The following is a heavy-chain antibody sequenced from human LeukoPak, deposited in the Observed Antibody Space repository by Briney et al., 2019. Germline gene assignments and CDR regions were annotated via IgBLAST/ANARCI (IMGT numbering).Heavy chain of an antibody. CDR2: ISGSGGST. V-gene: IGHV3-23*01. J-gene: IGHJ6*02. CDR3: ANGPRIAAAGEVWSSGWYDYYYGMDV. D-gene: IGHD6-13*01. Sequence: GGSLRLSCAASGFTFGSYAMSWVRQAPGKGLEWVSAISGSGGSTYYADSVKGRFTISRDNSKNTLYLQMNSLRAEDTAVYYCANGPRIAAAGEVWSSGWYDYYYGMDVWGQGTTVTVSS. CDR1: GFTFGSYA.